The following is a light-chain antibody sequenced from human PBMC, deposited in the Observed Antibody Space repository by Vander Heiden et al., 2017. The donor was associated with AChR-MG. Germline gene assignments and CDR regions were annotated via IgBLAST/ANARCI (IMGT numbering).Light chain of an antibody. Sequence: QSALTQAASVSGSPGQSITISCTGTGTDVGKYNFVSWYQHHPGTAPKLMISEVSERPSGISDRFSGSKSGNTASLTISGLQAEDEADYYCCSYAGGSTWVFGGGTKLTVL. V-gene: IGLV2-23*02. CDR1: GTDVGKYNF. J-gene: IGLJ3*02. CDR3: CSYAGGSTWV. CDR2: EVS.